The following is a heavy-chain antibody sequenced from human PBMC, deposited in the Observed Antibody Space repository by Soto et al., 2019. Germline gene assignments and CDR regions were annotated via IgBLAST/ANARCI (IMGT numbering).Heavy chain of an antibody. J-gene: IGHJ3*01. CDR1: GYIFSSFY. Sequence: ASVKVSCKASGYIFSSFYINCVRQAPGQGLEWMGWTSGYSGNSKYAQKFQGRVTMTTDTSTDTGYMEMRSLTSDDTAVYYCARDIFGHVDAFDLWGQGTMVTVSS. CDR2: TSGYSGNS. V-gene: IGHV1-18*01. CDR3: ARDIFGHVDAFDL. D-gene: IGHD3-3*02.